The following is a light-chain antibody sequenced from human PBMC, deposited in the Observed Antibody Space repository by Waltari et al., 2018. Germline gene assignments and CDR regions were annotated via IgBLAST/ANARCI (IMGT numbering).Light chain of an antibody. CDR2: GAS. V-gene: IGKV4-1*01. CDR1: KSVLYSSNNENY. CDR3: QQYYSIPPA. J-gene: IGKJ2*01. Sequence: DIVMTQSPDSLAVSLGERATINCKSSKSVLYSSNNENYLAWYQQKPGQPPKLLIYGASARTSGVPDRFSGSGSGTDFTLTISSLQAEDVAVYYCQQYYSIPPAFGQGTKLEIQ.